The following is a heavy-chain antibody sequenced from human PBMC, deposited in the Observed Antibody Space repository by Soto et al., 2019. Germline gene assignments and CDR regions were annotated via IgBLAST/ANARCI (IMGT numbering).Heavy chain of an antibody. CDR2: VYYSGTT. CDR1: GGSVSNKTYY. Sequence: PSETLSLTCSVSGGSVSNKTYYWSWIRQPPGKRLEWIGYVYYSGTTNYNPSLKSRVTISVDLSKNQFSLRLSSVTTADTALYYCARTTAVPNTLRSRYFFDFWGQGTLVTVSS. J-gene: IGHJ4*02. D-gene: IGHD4-17*01. V-gene: IGHV4-61*01. CDR3: ARTTAVPNTLRSRYFFDF.